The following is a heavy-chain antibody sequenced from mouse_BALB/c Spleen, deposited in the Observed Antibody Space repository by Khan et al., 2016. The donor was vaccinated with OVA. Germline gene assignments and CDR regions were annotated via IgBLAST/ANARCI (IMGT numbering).Heavy chain of an antibody. CDR1: GYTFTDFT. V-gene: IGHV1S137*01. J-gene: IGHJ3*01. CDR3: ARGGGGDRFAY. Sequence: QIQLVQSGAELVRPGVSVKISCKGSGYTFTDFTMHWVKQSHPKSLEWIGVISTYYGDATHNEKFKGKATLTVDKSSSTAYMELARLTSEDSAIYYCARGGGGDRFAYWGQGTLVTVSA. CDR2: ISTYYGDA.